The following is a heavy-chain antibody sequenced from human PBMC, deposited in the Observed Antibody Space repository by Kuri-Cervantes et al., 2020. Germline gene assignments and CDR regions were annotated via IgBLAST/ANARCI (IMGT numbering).Heavy chain of an antibody. CDR1: GFMFGDYA. Sequence: SLKISCAASGFMFGDYAMHWVRQAPGKGLEWVSGISWNSGSIGYADSVKGRFTISRDNAKNSLYLQMNSLRAEDTALYYCAKATDSSGSYSTFDYWGQGTLVTVSS. V-gene: IGHV3-9*01. CDR3: AKATDSSGSYSTFDY. D-gene: IGHD3-10*01. J-gene: IGHJ4*02. CDR2: ISWNSGSI.